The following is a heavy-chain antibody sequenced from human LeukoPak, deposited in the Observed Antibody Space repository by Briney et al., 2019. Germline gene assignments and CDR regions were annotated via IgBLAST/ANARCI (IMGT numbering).Heavy chain of an antibody. CDR1: GYPISSGYY. J-gene: IGHJ4*02. CDR3: ARRLVVLQGFDY. CDR2: IYHSGST. D-gene: IGHD3-16*02. V-gene: IGHV4-38-2*01. Sequence: SETLSLTCAVSGYPISSGYYWGWIRQPPGKGLEWIGSIYHSGSTYYNPSLKSRVTISVDTTKNQFSLKLSSVTAADTAVYYCARRLVVLQGFDYWGQGTLVTVSS.